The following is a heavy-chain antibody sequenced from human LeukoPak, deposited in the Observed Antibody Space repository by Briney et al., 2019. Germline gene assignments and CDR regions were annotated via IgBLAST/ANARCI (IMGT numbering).Heavy chain of an antibody. CDR3: ASPSNYGSGSQLNY. V-gene: IGHV1-2*02. CDR2: INPSSGGT. CDR1: GYSFTDYY. J-gene: IGHJ4*02. D-gene: IGHD3-10*01. Sequence: ASVKVSCKASGYSFTDYYLHWVRQAPGQGLEWMGWINPSSGGTNYAQKFQGRVIMTRDTSISTAYMELSRLRSDDTAVYYCASPSNYGSGSQLNYWGQGTLVTVSS.